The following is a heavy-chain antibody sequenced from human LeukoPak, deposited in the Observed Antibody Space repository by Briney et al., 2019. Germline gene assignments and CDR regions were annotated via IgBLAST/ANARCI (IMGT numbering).Heavy chain of an antibody. Sequence: GGSLRLSCAASGFTFSSYGMHWVRQTPGKGLEWVAIIWSDGSNKYYADSVKGRFTISRDNSKNTLDLQMNSLRAEDTAVYYCARGSGSFSGGFDYWGQGTLVTVSS. V-gene: IGHV3-33*01. CDR1: GFTFSSYG. CDR2: IWSDGSNK. CDR3: ARGSGSFSGGFDY. J-gene: IGHJ4*02. D-gene: IGHD1-26*01.